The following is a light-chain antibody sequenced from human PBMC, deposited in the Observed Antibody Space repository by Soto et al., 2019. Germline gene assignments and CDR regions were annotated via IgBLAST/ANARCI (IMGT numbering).Light chain of an antibody. V-gene: IGLV2-14*01. Sequence: QSALTQPASVSGSPGQSLTISCTGTNSDVGTYNYVSWYQHHPGKAPKLLIYEVSNRPSGVSNRFSGSKSGSTASLTISGLQAEDEADYHCTSYTRDTALVFGTGTKV. J-gene: IGLJ1*01. CDR1: NSDVGTYNY. CDR3: TSYTRDTALV. CDR2: EVS.